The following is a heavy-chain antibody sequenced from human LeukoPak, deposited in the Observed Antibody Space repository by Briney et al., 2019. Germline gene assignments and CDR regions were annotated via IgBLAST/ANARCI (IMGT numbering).Heavy chain of an antibody. Sequence: SETLSLTCSVSGGSINSYYWSWIQQPPGKGLEWIAYVFYSGTTNYNPSLKSRVTISVDTSKNQFSLRLTSVTAADTAVYYYARQFSDWLLGRDYFDSWGQGTLVTVSS. D-gene: IGHD3/OR15-3a*01. CDR2: VFYSGTT. J-gene: IGHJ4*02. V-gene: IGHV4-59*08. CDR1: GGSINSYY. CDR3: ARQFSDWLLGRDYFDS.